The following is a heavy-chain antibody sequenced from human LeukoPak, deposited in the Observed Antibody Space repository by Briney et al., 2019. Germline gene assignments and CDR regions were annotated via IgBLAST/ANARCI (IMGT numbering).Heavy chain of an antibody. Sequence: GGSLRLSCAASGFTFSSYAMSWVRQAPGKGLEWVSAISGSGGSTYYADSVKGRFTISRDNSKNTLYLQMNSLRAKDTAVYYCANGRYSSGWYLAFDIWGQGTMVTVSS. CDR2: ISGSGGST. J-gene: IGHJ3*02. CDR3: ANGRYSSGWYLAFDI. D-gene: IGHD6-19*01. V-gene: IGHV3-23*01. CDR1: GFTFSSYA.